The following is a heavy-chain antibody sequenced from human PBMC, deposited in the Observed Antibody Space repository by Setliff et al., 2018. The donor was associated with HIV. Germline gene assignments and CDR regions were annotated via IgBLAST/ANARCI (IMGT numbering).Heavy chain of an antibody. CDR2: VNSDGSSK. CDR1: GFTFEKYW. Sequence: GGSLRLSCAASGFTFEKYWMHWVRQAPGKGLVWVSRVNSDGSSKTYADSVKGRFTISGDNAKNTLYLQMNSLRVEDTGVYYCHSGYDTEEQSYFDYWGQGTLVTVSS. CDR3: HSGYDTEEQSYFDY. J-gene: IGHJ4*02. D-gene: IGHD5-12*01. V-gene: IGHV3-74*03.